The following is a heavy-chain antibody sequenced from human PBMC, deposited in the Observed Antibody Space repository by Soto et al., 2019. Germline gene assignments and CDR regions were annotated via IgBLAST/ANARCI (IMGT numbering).Heavy chain of an antibody. J-gene: IGHJ3*02. CDR2: INQSGDT. CDR3: ATVVVVASTLRDNAFDI. CDR1: GGSFSGYY. Sequence: QVQLQQWGAGLLKPSETLSLTCQIYGGSFSGYYWSWIRQPPGKGLEWIGEINQSGDTNYNPSLKSRVTISMDTSKNHFSLKLTSVTAADTAEYYCATVVVVASTLRDNAFDIWGQGTMGTVSS. D-gene: IGHD2-15*01. V-gene: IGHV4-34*01.